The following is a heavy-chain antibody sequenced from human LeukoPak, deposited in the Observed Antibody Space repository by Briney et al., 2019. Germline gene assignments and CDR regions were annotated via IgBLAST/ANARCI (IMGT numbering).Heavy chain of an antibody. CDR3: ARGRSYYDSPMGY. Sequence: SETLSLTCTVSGDSISSYYWSWIRQPPGKGLEWIGYIYYSGSTNYNPSLKSRVTISVDTSKNQFSLKLSSVTAADTAVFYCARGRSYYDSPMGYWGQGTLVTVSS. J-gene: IGHJ4*02. CDR2: IYYSGST. V-gene: IGHV4-59*01. D-gene: IGHD3-22*01. CDR1: GDSISSYY.